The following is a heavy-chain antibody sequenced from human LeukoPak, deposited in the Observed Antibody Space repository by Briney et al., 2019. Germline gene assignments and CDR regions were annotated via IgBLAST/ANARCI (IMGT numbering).Heavy chain of an antibody. Sequence: SETLSLTCVVSGGSISSGFWWSWVRQPPGKGLEWIGEIHHSGRTNYNPSLKSRVTISVDTSKNQFSLKLSSVTAADTAVYYCARDFPKYYDSSGYPHDAFDIWGQGTMVTVSS. CDR2: IHHSGRT. CDR3: ARDFPKYYDSSGYPHDAFDI. D-gene: IGHD3-22*01. CDR1: GGSISSGFW. J-gene: IGHJ3*02. V-gene: IGHV4-4*02.